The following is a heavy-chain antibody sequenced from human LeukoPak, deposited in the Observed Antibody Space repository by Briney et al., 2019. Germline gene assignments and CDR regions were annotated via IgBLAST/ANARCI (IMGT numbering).Heavy chain of an antibody. J-gene: IGHJ1*01. CDR2: IWYDGSNK. CDR1: GFTFSSYA. V-gene: IGHV3-33*08. CDR3: ARDSEYFQH. Sequence: GGSLRLSCAASGFTFSSYAMSWVRQAPGKGLEWVAVIWYDGSNKYYADSVKGRFTISRDNSKNTQYLQMNSLRAEDTAVYYCARDSEYFQHWGQGTLVTVSS.